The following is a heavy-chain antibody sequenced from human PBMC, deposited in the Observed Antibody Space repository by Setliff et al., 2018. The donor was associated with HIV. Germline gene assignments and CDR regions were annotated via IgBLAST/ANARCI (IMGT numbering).Heavy chain of an antibody. J-gene: IGHJ3*02. CDR3: ARDGYYDSSGYSAFDI. Sequence: GASVKVSCKASGYTFTDYYIHWVRQAPGQGLEWMGRINPNNGGTNYAQKFQGRVTMTRDTSISTAYMELSRLGSDDTAVYYCARDGYYDSSGYSAFDIWGQGTMVTVSS. CDR1: GYTFTDYY. V-gene: IGHV1-2*06. D-gene: IGHD3-22*01. CDR2: INPNNGGT.